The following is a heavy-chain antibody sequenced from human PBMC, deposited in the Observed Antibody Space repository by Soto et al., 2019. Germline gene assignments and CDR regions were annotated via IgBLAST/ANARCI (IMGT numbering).Heavy chain of an antibody. Sequence: VSXXXXPXGXALEWLAHIFSNDEKSYSTSLKSRLTISKDTSKSQVVLTMTNMDPVDTATYYCARTLYYYDSSATNWFDPWGQGTLVTVSS. V-gene: IGHV2-26*01. J-gene: IGHJ5*02. CDR3: ARTLYYYDSSATNWFDP. D-gene: IGHD3-22*01. CDR2: IFSNDEK.